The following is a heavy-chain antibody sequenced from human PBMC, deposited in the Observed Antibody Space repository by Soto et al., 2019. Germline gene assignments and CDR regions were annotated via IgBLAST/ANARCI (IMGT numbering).Heavy chain of an antibody. CDR2: ISSSSAYI. CDR3: ARGAVAGAGIPTYYFDY. J-gene: IGHJ4*02. D-gene: IGHD6-13*01. V-gene: IGHV3-21*01. CDR1: GFTFSSYT. Sequence: GGSLRLSCAASGFTFSSYTMSWVRQAPGKGLEWVSSISSSSAYIYYADSLKGRFTISRDNAKNSLYLQVNSLRAEDTAVYYCARGAVAGAGIPTYYFDYWGQGTLVTVSS.